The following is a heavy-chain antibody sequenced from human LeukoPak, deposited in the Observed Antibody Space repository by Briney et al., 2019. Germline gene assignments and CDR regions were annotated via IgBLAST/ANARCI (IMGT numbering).Heavy chain of an antibody. D-gene: IGHD2/OR15-2a*01. CDR3: ARWVDGGSRGIVRWFDP. Sequence: ASVKVSCKASGYTFTSHDISWVRQAPGQGLEWMGWISTYNGNTNYAQKLQGRVTMTTDTSTSTAYMELRSLRSDDTAVYYCARWVDGGSRGIVRWFDPWGQGTLVTVSS. CDR1: GYTFTSHD. V-gene: IGHV1-18*01. CDR2: ISTYNGNT. J-gene: IGHJ5*02.